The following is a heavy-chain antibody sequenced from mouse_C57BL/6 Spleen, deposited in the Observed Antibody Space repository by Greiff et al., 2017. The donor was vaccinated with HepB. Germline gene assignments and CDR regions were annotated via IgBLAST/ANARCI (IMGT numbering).Heavy chain of an antibody. Sequence: QVQLQQPGAELVKPGASVKVSCKASGYTFTSYWMHWVKQRPGQGLEWIGRIHPSDSDTNYNQKFKGKATLTVDKSSSTAYMQLSSLTSEDSAVYYCAIGGWLLLYYYAMDYWGQGTSVTVSS. CDR3: AIGGWLLLYYYAMDY. V-gene: IGHV1-74*01. J-gene: IGHJ4*01. CDR1: GYTFTSYW. D-gene: IGHD2-3*01. CDR2: IHPSDSDT.